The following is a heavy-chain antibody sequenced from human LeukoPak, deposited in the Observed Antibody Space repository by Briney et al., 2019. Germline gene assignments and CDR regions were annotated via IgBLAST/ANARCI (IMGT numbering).Heavy chain of an antibody. V-gene: IGHV3-33*01. CDR1: GFTFSSYG. J-gene: IGHJ4*02. CDR2: IWYDGSNK. CDR3: ARGPGAPDY. Sequence: GGSLRLSCAASGFTFSSYGMHWVRQAPGKGLEWVAVIWYDGSNKYYAHSVKGRFTISRDNSKNTLYLQMNSLRAEGTALYYCARGPGAPDYWGQRTLVTVSS. D-gene: IGHD7-27*01.